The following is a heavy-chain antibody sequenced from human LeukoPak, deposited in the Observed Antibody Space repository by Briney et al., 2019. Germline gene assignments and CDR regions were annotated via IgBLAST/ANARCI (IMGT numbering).Heavy chain of an antibody. CDR2: IYHSGST. CDR3: ARDAQSGYRDDYDAFDI. Sequence: SETLSLTCTVSGGSISSNYWSWIRQPPGKGLEWIGYIYHSGSTNYNPSLKSRVTISIDTSKNQFTLKLSAVTAADTAVYYCARDAQSGYRDDYDAFDIWGQGTMVTVSS. D-gene: IGHD3-3*01. CDR1: GGSISSNY. J-gene: IGHJ3*02. V-gene: IGHV4-59*01.